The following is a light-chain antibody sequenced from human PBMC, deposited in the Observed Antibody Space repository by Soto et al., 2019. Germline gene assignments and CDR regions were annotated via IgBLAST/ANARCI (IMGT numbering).Light chain of an antibody. CDR1: ISDVGGHGY. J-gene: IGLJ2*01. CDR3: CSYGGFSTFVI. CDR2: EVT. Sequence: QSALTQPASVSGSPGQSITISCTGTISDVGGHGYVSWYQQHPGKAPKLMIYEVTYRPSGVSDRFSGSKSGNTASLTISGLQAEDEADYYCCSYGGFSTFVIFGGGTKLTVL. V-gene: IGLV2-14*01.